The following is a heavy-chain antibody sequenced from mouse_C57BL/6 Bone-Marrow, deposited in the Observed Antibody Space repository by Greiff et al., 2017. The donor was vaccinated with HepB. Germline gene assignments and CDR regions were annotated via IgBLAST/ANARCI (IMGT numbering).Heavy chain of an antibody. CDR2: ISSGGSYT. CDR3: ARQDHYGNYGNWFAY. Sequence: EVQVVESGGDLVKPGGSLKLSCAASGFTFSSYGMSWVRQTPDKRLEWVATISSGGSYTYYPDSVKGRITISRDNTKNTLYLQMSSLKSEDTAMYYCARQDHYGNYGNWFAYWGQGTLVTVSA. V-gene: IGHV5-6*01. J-gene: IGHJ3*01. CDR1: GFTFSSYG. D-gene: IGHD2-1*01.